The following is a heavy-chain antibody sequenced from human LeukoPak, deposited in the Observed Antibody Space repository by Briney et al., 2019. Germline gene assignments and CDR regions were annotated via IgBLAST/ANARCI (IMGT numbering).Heavy chain of an antibody. V-gene: IGHV1-46*01. D-gene: IGHD5-12*01. Sequence: ASVKVSCKASGYTFTNYYMHWVRQAPGQGLEWMGIINPSGGSTSYAQKFQGRVTMTRDMSTSTAYMELRSLRSDDTAVYYCARIIVATGDWYFDLWGRGTLVTVSS. CDR3: ARIIVATGDWYFDL. CDR1: GYTFTNYY. J-gene: IGHJ2*01. CDR2: INPSGGST.